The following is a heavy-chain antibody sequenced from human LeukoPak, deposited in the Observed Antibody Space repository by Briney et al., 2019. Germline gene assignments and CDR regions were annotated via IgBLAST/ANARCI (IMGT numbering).Heavy chain of an antibody. D-gene: IGHD3-10*01. CDR3: ARGIQPPKYYGSGSDTFDI. CDR1: GFTFSTYA. Sequence: PGTSLRLSCVASGFTFSTYAIHWVRQAPGKGLEWVAVVSKDGNTKYYADSVKGRFTISRDNSKNTLYLQMNSLRAEDTSVYYCARGIQPPKYYGSGSDTFDIWGQGTMVTVSS. J-gene: IGHJ3*02. V-gene: IGHV3-30*04. CDR2: VSKDGNTK.